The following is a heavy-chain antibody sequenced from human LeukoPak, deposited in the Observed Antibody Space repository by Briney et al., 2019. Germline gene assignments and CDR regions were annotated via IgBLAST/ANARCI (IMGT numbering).Heavy chain of an antibody. Sequence: GGSLRLSCAASGFTFSSYAMSWVRQAPGKGLEWVSAISGSGGSTYYADSVKGRFTISRDNPKNTLYLQMNSLRAEDTAVYYCAKDPVDYYYYGMDVWGQGTTVTVSS. CDR1: GFTFSSYA. CDR3: AKDPVDYYYYGMDV. V-gene: IGHV3-23*01. J-gene: IGHJ6*02. D-gene: IGHD2-2*01. CDR2: ISGSGGST.